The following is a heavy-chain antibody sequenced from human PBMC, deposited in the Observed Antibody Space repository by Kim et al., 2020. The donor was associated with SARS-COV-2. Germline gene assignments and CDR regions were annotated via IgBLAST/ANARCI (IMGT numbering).Heavy chain of an antibody. CDR1: GGTFSSYA. J-gene: IGHJ6*02. CDR3: ARGDDDYGDYFFYGMDV. V-gene: IGHV1-69*13. D-gene: IGHD4-17*01. CDR2: IIPIFGTA. Sequence: SVKVSCKASGGTFSSYAISWVRQAPGQGLEWMGGIIPIFGTANYAQKFQGRVTITADESTSTAYMELSSLRSEDTAVYYCARGDDDYGDYFFYGMDVWGQGTTVTVSS.